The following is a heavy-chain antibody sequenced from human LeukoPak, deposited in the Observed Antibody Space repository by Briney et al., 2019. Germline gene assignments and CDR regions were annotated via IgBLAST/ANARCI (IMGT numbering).Heavy chain of an antibody. J-gene: IGHJ3*02. Sequence: GDSLKIPCKASGYNFLTRWIGWVREMPGKRLEWIRTIYHTDSDTRYSPSFQRQVTISSSNASTTAYLQWRSLKASDTATYYCALRSGTDDAYDIWGQGKLVTVSS. V-gene: IGHV5-51*01. CDR2: IYHTDSDT. D-gene: IGHD1-26*01. CDR3: ALRSGTDDAYDI. CDR1: GYNFLTRW.